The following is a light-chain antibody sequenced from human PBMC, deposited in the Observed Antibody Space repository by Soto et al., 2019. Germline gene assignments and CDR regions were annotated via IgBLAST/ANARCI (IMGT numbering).Light chain of an antibody. CDR3: QQYGWSPLVT. Sequence: ETVLTQSPGTLSLSPGERATLSCRASQSISSGYLAWYQQRPGQAPRLLISGASNTATGIPERFSGSGSWTDFTLTISIQEAEDVAVYCCQQYGWSPLVTFGRGTKVEIK. V-gene: IGKV3-20*01. CDR1: QSISSGY. J-gene: IGKJ4*01. CDR2: GAS.